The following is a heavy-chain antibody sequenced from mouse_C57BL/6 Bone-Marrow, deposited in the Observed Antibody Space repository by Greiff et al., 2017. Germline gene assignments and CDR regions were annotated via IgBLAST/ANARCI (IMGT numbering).Heavy chain of an antibody. CDR1: GFSINSDCY. D-gene: IGHD2-1*01. CDR2: TFYSGIT. J-gene: IGHJ4*01. Sequence: EVQGVESGPSLVRPSQTLSLTCTVTGFSINSDCYWIWIRQFPGNKLEYIGYTFYSGITYYNPSLESRTYITRDTSKNQFSLKLSSVTTEDTATYYCARDPIYYGNYVDYAMDYWGQGTSVTVSS. CDR3: ARDPIYYGNYVDYAMDY. V-gene: IGHV3-3*01.